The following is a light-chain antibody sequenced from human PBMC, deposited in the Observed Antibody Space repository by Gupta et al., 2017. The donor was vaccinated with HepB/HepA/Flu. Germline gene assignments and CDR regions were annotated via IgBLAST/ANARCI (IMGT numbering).Light chain of an antibody. Sequence: DIHMTQPPSSVSASVGDSVSITCRASQGISSWLAWYQQKPGDAPRLLIYDASSLQSGVPSRFSGSRSGTDFTLNISSLQPEDFATYYCKQANSFPLTFGGGTKVEI. CDR2: DAS. J-gene: IGKJ4*01. V-gene: IGKV1-12*01. CDR3: KQANSFPLT. CDR1: QGISSW.